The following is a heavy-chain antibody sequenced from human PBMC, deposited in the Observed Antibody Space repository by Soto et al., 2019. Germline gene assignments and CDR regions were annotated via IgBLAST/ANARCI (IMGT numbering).Heavy chain of an antibody. V-gene: IGHV1-18*01. CDR1: GYTFTAYG. CDR3: ARARNTDPTAYYSFAY. J-gene: IGHJ4*02. D-gene: IGHD3-9*01. Sequence: QVQLVQSGPEVTMPGASVKVSCKTSGYTFTAYGLAWLRQAPGQRPEWLGWVGTANANTNYAEKFQDRVTMTSDRSTTTTYVELRSLSSDDTAVSYCARARNTDPTAYYSFAYWGQGTLVTVSS. CDR2: VGTANANT.